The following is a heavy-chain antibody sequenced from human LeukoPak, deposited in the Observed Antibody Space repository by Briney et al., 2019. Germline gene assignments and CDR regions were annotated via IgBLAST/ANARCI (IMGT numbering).Heavy chain of an antibody. V-gene: IGHV4-30-2*01. J-gene: IGHJ5*02. Sequence: SQTLSLTCAVSGDSISSGDYSWSWIRQPSGKGPEWIGYIFHSGSSYYNPSLKSRVTISVDKSKNQFSLRLTSVTAADTAVYYCARELWFVNAPGSWFDPWGQGTLVTVSS. CDR3: ARELWFVNAPGSWFDP. CDR1: GDSISSGDYS. D-gene: IGHD3-10*01. CDR2: IFHSGSS.